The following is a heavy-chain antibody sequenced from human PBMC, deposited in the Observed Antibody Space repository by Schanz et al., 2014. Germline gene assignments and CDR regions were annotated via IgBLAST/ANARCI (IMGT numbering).Heavy chain of an antibody. J-gene: IGHJ3*02. CDR2: VSSNNIYT. V-gene: IGHV3-11*05. Sequence: VQLLESGGGLVQPGGSLRLSCAASGFTFSTYAMSWVRQAPGKGLEWVSYVSSNNIYTKYADSVKGRFTISRDNAKNSLYLEMTSLRGEDTAVYYCARENLNWEAFDIWGQGTVVTVSS. CDR1: GFTFSTYA. CDR3: ARENLNWEAFDI. D-gene: IGHD7-27*01.